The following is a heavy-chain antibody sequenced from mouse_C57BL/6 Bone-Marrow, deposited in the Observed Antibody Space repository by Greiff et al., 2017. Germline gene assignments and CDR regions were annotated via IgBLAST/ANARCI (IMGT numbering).Heavy chain of an antibody. CDR1: GYTFTSYW. CDR2: IDPSDSYT. V-gene: IGHV1-50*01. Sequence: VQLQQPGAELVKPGASVKLSCKASGYTFTSYWMQWVKQRPGQGLEWIGEIDPSDSYTNYNQKFKGKATLTVDTSSSTAYMQLSSPTSEDSAVYYCARGYYYGSSFDYWGQGTTLTVSS. D-gene: IGHD1-1*01. J-gene: IGHJ2*01. CDR3: ARGYYYGSSFDY.